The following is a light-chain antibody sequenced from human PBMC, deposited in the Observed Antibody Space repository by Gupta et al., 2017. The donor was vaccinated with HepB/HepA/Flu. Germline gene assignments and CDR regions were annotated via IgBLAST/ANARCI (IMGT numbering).Light chain of an antibody. CDR3: QQDGSSIS. CDR2: GVS. CDR1: QSVTY. Sequence: EIVLTHSPGTLSLSPGERATLSCGASQSVTYLAWYQQKPGQAPRLLMYGVSSRAAGIPDRCSGSGSGTDFTLTSSRLEPEDFAVYYCQQDGSSISFGGGTKVEIK. J-gene: IGKJ4*01. V-gene: IGKV3-20*01.